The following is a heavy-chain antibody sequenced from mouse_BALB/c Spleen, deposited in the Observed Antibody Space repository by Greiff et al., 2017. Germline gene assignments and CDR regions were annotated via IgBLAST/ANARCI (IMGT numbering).Heavy chain of an antibody. J-gene: IGHJ1*01. CDR1: GFTFSSYG. Sequence: EVQGVESGGDLVKPGGSLRLSCAASGFTFSSYGMSWVRQTPDKRLEWVATISSGGSYTYYPDSVKGRFTISRDNAKNTLYLQMSSLKSEDTAMYYCARHPSMVTTSTYFDVWGAGTTVTVSS. V-gene: IGHV5-6*01. D-gene: IGHD2-10*02. CDR2: ISSGGSYT. CDR3: ARHPSMVTTSTYFDV.